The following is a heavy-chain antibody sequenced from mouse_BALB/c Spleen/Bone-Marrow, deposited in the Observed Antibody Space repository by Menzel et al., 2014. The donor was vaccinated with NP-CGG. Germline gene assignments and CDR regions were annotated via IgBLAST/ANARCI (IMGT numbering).Heavy chain of an antibody. CDR3: TRRGYGNWGYYAMDY. D-gene: IGHD2-1*01. CDR1: GYSITSGYS. Sequence: EVKLMESGPDLVKPSQSLSLTCTVTGYSITSGYSWHWIRQFPGNKLEWMGYIHYSGSANYNPSPKSRISITRDTSKNQFFLQLNSVTTEDTATYYCTRRGYGNWGYYAMDYWGQGTSVTVSS. CDR2: IHYSGSA. J-gene: IGHJ4*01. V-gene: IGHV3-1*02.